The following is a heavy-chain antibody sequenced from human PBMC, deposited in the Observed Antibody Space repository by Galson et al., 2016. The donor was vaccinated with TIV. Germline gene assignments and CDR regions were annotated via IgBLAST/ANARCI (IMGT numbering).Heavy chain of an antibody. V-gene: IGHV3-9*01. CDR3: AKDISPYTKIVPGHYYFYYMDF. D-gene: IGHD3-22*01. Sequence: SLRLSCAASGFTFDDYAMRWVRQAPGQGLEWIAGVNWDSATIPYADSVKGRFTVSRDNAENSVFMQMNSLRPEDTALYYWAKDISPYTKIVPGHYYFYYMDFWGKGTTVIVSS. CDR2: VNWDSATI. CDR1: GFTFDDYA. J-gene: IGHJ6*03.